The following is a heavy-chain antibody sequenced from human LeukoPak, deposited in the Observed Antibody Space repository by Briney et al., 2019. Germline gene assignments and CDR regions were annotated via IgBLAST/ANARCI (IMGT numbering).Heavy chain of an antibody. CDR3: ARDPYGGNSSPYFDY. D-gene: IGHD4-23*01. J-gene: IGHJ4*02. Sequence: GRSLRLSCAASGFTFSSYGMHWVRQAPGKGLEWVAVISYDGSNKYYADSVKGRFTISRDNSKNTLYLQMNSLRAEDTAVYYCARDPYGGNSSPYFDYWGQGTLVTVSS. V-gene: IGHV3-30*03. CDR2: ISYDGSNK. CDR1: GFTFSSYG.